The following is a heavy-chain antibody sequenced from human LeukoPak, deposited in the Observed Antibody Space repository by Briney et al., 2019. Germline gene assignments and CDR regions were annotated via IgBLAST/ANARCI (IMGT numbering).Heavy chain of an antibody. V-gene: IGHV3-30*02. CDR3: AKDVSQYYISSLDY. J-gene: IGHJ4*02. CDR1: GFTFSSYG. CDR2: IRYDGSNK. D-gene: IGHD6-6*01. Sequence: GGSLRLSFAASGFTFSSYGMHWVRQAPGKGLEWVAFIRYDGSNKYYADSVKGRFTISRDNSKNTLYLQMNSLRAEDTAVYYCAKDVSQYYISSLDYWGQGTLVTVSS.